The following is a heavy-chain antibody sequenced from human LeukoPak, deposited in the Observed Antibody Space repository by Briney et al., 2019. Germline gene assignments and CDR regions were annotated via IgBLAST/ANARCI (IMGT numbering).Heavy chain of an antibody. D-gene: IGHD5-18*01. V-gene: IGHV3-30*18. CDR2: ISYDGSNK. Sequence: PGGSLRLSCAASGFTFSGYGMHWVRQAPGKGLEWVAVISYDGSNKYYADSVKGRFTISRDNSKNTLYLQMNSLRAEDTAVYYCAKSEWIQLWLFDYWGQGTLVTVSS. CDR3: AKSEWIQLWLFDY. J-gene: IGHJ4*02. CDR1: GFTFSGYG.